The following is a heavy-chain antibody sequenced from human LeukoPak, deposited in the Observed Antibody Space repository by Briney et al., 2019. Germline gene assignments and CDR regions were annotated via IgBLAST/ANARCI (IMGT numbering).Heavy chain of an antibody. Sequence: GGSLRLSCSASGFTFNSYAMHWVRQAPGKGLEYVSGINSDDDSTSYADSLKDRFTIFRDNSKNTLYLQMSSLKTEDTAVYYCVKDRGGITRDFDYWGQGTLVTVSS. CDR2: INSDDDST. J-gene: IGHJ4*02. D-gene: IGHD1/OR15-1a*01. CDR1: GFTFNSYA. CDR3: VKDRGGITRDFDY. V-gene: IGHV3-64D*06.